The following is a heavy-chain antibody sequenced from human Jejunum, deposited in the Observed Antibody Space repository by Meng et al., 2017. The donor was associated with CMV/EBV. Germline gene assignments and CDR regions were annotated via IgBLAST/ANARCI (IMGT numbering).Heavy chain of an antibody. J-gene: IGHJ5*02. D-gene: IGHD1-26*01. V-gene: IGHV1-3*01. Sequence: SGKASGYTLTSYAMQWVRQAPGRRLEWVGWIIGDNGITNYAQKFQGRVTITRDTSATTAYMELSSLTSEDTAVYYCARNGVGTTWFDPWGQGTLVTVSS. CDR2: IIGDNGIT. CDR3: ARNGVGTTWFDP. CDR1: GYTLTSYA.